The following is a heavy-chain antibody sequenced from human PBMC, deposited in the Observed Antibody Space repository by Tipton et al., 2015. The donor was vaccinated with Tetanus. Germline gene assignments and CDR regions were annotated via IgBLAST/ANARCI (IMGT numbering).Heavy chain of an antibody. V-gene: IGHV4-34*01. CDR2: INHSGKP. CDR1: GGSFRGYS. J-gene: IGHJ4*02. Sequence: TLSLTCAVSGGSFRGYSWSWVRQPPGKGLEWIGEINHSGKPTYNPSLKSRVPMSLDTSNHLFSLSLSSVTAADTAGYYCARDINYASDYWGQGTLVTVSS. D-gene: IGHD4-11*01. CDR3: ARDINYASDY.